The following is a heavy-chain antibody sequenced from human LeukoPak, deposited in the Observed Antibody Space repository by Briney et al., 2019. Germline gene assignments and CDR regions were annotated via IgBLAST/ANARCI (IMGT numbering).Heavy chain of an antibody. CDR2: ISSSSSYI. CDR1: GFTFSSYS. D-gene: IGHD3-22*01. V-gene: IGHV3-21*01. J-gene: IGHJ4*02. CDR3: ARSSTTYYYDSGSHY. Sequence: PGGSLRLSCAASGFTFSSYSMNWVRQAPGEGLEWVSSISSSSSYIYYADSVKGRFTISRDNAKNSLYLQMNSLRAEDTAVYYCARSSTTYYYDSGSHYWGQGTLVTVSS.